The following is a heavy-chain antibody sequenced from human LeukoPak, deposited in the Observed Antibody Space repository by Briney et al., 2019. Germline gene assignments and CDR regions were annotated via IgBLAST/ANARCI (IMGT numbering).Heavy chain of an antibody. J-gene: IGHJ4*02. Sequence: PGGSLRLSCAASGFTFDDYAMHWVRQAPGKGLEGVSGISWNSCSIGYADSVKGRFAISRDSAKNSLYLQMNSQRTEETAVYYCAKKLGVGYYYDSSGYYLDYWGQGTLVTVSS. D-gene: IGHD3-22*01. V-gene: IGHV3-9*01. CDR2: ISWNSCSI. CDR3: AKKLGVGYYYDSSGYYLDY. CDR1: GFTFDDYA.